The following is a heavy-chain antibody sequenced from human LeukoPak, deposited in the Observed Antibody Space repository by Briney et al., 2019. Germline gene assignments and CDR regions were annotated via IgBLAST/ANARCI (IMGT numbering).Heavy chain of an antibody. CDR3: ARVGAIDNWFDP. J-gene: IGHJ5*02. CDR1: GGSISGYY. CDR2: IYASGST. D-gene: IGHD1-26*01. Sequence: SETLSLTCTVSGGSISGYYWSWIRQPAGKGLEWIGRIYASGSTNYNPSLKSRVTISIDTSKNQFSLKLSSVTAADTAVYYCARVGAIDNWFDPWGQGTLVTVSS. V-gene: IGHV4-4*07.